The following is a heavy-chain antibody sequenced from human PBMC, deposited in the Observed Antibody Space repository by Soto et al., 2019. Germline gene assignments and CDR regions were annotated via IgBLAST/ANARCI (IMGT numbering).Heavy chain of an antibody. CDR1: GFTFSNYA. Sequence: PGGSLRLSCAASGFTFSNYAMSWVRQAPGKGLEWVSAITGSGGSTYYADSVKGRFTVSRDNSRNTLYLQMNSLRAEDAAVYYCAKAPEIAARRPLDYWGQGTLVTVSS. J-gene: IGHJ4*02. V-gene: IGHV3-23*01. D-gene: IGHD6-6*01. CDR3: AKAPEIAARRPLDY. CDR2: ITGSGGST.